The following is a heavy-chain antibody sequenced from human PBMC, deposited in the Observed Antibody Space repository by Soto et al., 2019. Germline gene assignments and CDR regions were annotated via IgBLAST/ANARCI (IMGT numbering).Heavy chain of an antibody. CDR1: GYTFTSYG. Sequence: QVQLVQSGAEVKKPGASVKVSCKASGYTFTSYGISWVRQAPGQGLEWMGWISAYNGNTNYAQKLQGRVTMTTDTSTSPAYMELRILRSDDAAVYYCARDVPAGIAVAAEQFDFWGQGTLVTVSA. D-gene: IGHD6-19*01. J-gene: IGHJ4*02. CDR3: ARDVPAGIAVAAEQFDF. CDR2: ISAYNGNT. V-gene: IGHV1-18*01.